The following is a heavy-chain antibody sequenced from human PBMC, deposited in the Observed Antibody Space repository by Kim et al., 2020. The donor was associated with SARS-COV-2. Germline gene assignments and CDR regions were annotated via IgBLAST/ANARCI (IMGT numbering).Heavy chain of an antibody. J-gene: IGHJ2*01. CDR3: ARHRVATTKGVFLRVWYFDL. CDR2: IYYSGST. D-gene: IGHD5-12*01. CDR1: GGSISSSSYY. Sequence: SETLSLTCTVSGGSISSSSYYWGWIRQPPGKGLEWIGSIYYSGSTYYNPSLKSRVTISVDTSKNQFSLKLSSVTAADTAVYYCARHRVATTKGVFLRVWYFDLWGRGTLVTVSS. V-gene: IGHV4-39*01.